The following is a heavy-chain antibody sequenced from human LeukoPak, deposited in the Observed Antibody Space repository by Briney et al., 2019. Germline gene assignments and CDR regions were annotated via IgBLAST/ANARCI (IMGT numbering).Heavy chain of an antibody. Sequence: GGSLRLSCAASGFTFSSYAMHWVRQAPGKGLEWVAVISYDGSNKYYTDSVKGRFTISRDNSKNTLYLQMNSLRPEDTAVYYCARDFSPNNIVVVPAADAFDIWGQGTMVTVYS. CDR3: ARDFSPNNIVVVPAADAFDI. J-gene: IGHJ3*02. CDR1: GFTFSSYA. D-gene: IGHD2-2*01. V-gene: IGHV3-30-3*01. CDR2: ISYDGSNK.